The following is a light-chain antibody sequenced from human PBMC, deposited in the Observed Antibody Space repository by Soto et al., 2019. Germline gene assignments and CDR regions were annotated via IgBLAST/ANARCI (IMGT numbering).Light chain of an antibody. CDR1: QSVRTSY. CDR2: GAS. CDR3: QQYYNWPRT. J-gene: IGKJ1*01. Sequence: EIVLTQSPGTLSLSPGETATLSCRASQSVRTSYLAWYQQKPGQAPRLLTYGASTRATGIPARFSGSGSGTEFTLTISSLQPEDFAVYYCQQYYNWPRTFGEGTKVDI. V-gene: IGKV3-15*01.